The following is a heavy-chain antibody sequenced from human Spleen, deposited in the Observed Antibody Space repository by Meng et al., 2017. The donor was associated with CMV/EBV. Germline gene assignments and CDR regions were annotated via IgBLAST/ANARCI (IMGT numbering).Heavy chain of an antibody. D-gene: IGHD3-9*01. CDR2: IYYTGST. CDR3: ARDRIGYYDILTGDSDLYGMDV. J-gene: IGHJ6*02. CDR1: GGSISSYF. Sequence: SETLSLTCTVSGGSISSYFWSWIRQPPGKGLEWIGYIYYTGSTNYNPSLKSRVTISVDTSKNQFSLKLTSVTAADTAVYYCARDRIGYYDILTGDSDLYGMDVWGQGTTVTVSS. V-gene: IGHV4-59*01.